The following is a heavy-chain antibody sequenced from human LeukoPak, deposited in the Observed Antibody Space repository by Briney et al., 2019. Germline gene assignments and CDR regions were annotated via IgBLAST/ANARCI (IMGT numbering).Heavy chain of an antibody. D-gene: IGHD3-10*01. CDR1: GFTFSSYW. V-gene: IGHV3-48*04. Sequence: GGSLRLSRAASGFTFSSYWMHWVRQAPGKGLVWVSYISNSGSTKHYADSVKGRFTISRDNAKSSLFLQMNSLRAEDTAVYYCARDHRDGSGTYYNNWFDPWGQGTLVTVSS. J-gene: IGHJ5*02. CDR3: ARDHRDGSGTYYNNWFDP. CDR2: ISNSGSTK.